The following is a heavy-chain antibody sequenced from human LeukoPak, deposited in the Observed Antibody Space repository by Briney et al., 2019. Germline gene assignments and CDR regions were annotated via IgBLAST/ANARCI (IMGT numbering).Heavy chain of an antibody. CDR2: ISAYNGNT. J-gene: IGHJ5*02. CDR3: ARGGDLTFYDILTGTHNWFDP. CDR1: GYTFTSYG. V-gene: IGHV1-18*01. D-gene: IGHD3-9*01. Sequence: GASVKVSFKASGYTFTSYGISWVRPAPGQGLEWMGWISAYNGNTNYSQKLQGRVTITTDTSTSTAYMELRSLRSDDTAVYYCARGGDLTFYDILTGTHNWFDPWGQGTLVTVSS.